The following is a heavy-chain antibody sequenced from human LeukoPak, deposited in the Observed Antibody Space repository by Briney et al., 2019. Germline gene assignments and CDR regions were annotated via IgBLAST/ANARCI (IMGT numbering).Heavy chain of an antibody. V-gene: IGHV3-21*03. CDR2: ISSSSSYI. CDR3: TTDQIVVVIPNDY. CDR1: GFTFSSYS. J-gene: IGHJ4*02. Sequence: GGSLRLSCAASGFTFSSYSMNWVRQAPGKGLEWVSSISSSSSYIYYADSVKGRFTISRDDSKNTLYLQMNSLKTEDTAVYYCTTDQIVVVIPNDYWGQGTLVTVSS. D-gene: IGHD3-22*01.